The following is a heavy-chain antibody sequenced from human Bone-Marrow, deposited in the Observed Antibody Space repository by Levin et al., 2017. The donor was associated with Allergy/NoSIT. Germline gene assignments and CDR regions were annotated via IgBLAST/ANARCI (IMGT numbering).Heavy chain of an antibody. CDR2: ISYSGTKK. CDR3: ARDLNDYGDNIGFYNFYGMDV. Sequence: SCKVSGYTLIELSMHWVRQAPGKGLEWVAVISYSGTKKYYEDSVKGRFTISRDTSKNTLSLQMNSLRAEDTAVYYCARDLNDYGDNIGFYNFYGMDVWGQGTTVTVSS. D-gene: IGHD4-17*01. CDR1: GYTLIELS. V-gene: IGHV3-30*04. J-gene: IGHJ6*02.